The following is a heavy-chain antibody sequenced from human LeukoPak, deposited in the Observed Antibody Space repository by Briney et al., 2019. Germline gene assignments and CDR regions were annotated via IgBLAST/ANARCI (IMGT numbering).Heavy chain of an antibody. CDR3: ARDHRGVRDYFDY. V-gene: IGHV3-30-3*01. J-gene: IGHJ4*02. Sequence: GRSLRLSCAASGFTFSSYAMHWVRQAPGKGLEWVAVISYDGSNKYYADSVKGRFTISRDNSKDTLYLQMNSLRAEDTAVYYCARDHRGVRDYFDYWGQGTLVTVSS. CDR1: GFTFSSYA. D-gene: IGHD3-10*01. CDR2: ISYDGSNK.